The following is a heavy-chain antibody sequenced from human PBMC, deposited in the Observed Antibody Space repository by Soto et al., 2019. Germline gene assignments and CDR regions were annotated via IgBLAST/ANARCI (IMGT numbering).Heavy chain of an antibody. J-gene: IGHJ6*03. Sequence: ASVKVSCKASGYTLTSYDINWVRQATGQGLEWMGWMNPNSGNTGYAQKFQGRVTMTRNTSISTAYMELSSLRSEDTAVYYCARTRSGISNYYYYMDVWGKGTTVTVSS. CDR2: MNPNSGNT. V-gene: IGHV1-8*01. CDR3: ARTRSGISNYYYYMDV. CDR1: GYTLTSYD. D-gene: IGHD3-10*01.